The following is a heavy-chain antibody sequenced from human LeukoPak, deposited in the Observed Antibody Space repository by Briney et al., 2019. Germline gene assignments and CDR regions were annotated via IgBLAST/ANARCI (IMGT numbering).Heavy chain of an antibody. CDR3: AKSGVVVPVAVYYMDV. D-gene: IGHD2-2*01. Sequence: SETLSLTCTVSGGSISSYYWSWIRQPPGKGLEWIGYIYYSGSTNYNPSLKSRVTISVDTSKNQFSLKLSSVTAADTAVYYCAKSGVVVPVAVYYMDVWGKGTTVTVSS. CDR1: GGSISSYY. V-gene: IGHV4-59*01. CDR2: IYYSGST. J-gene: IGHJ6*03.